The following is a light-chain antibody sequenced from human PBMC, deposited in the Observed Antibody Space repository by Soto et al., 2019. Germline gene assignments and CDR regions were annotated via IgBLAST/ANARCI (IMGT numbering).Light chain of an antibody. CDR3: CSYAGSSSAYV. CDR1: SSDVGGYNY. Sequence: QSALTQPPSASGSPGQSVTISCTGTSSDVGGYNYVSWYQQHPGKAPKLIIYEVSKRPSGVPDRFSGSKSGNTASLTISGLQAEDEADYHCCSYAGSSSAYVFGTGTKVTVL. CDR2: EVS. J-gene: IGLJ1*01. V-gene: IGLV2-8*01.